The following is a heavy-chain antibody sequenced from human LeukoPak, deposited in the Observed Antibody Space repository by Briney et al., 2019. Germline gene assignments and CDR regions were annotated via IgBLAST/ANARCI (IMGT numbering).Heavy chain of an antibody. CDR2: ISGSGGST. J-gene: IGHJ3*02. D-gene: IGHD2-15*01. V-gene: IGHV3-23*01. CDR1: GFTFSSYA. Sequence: GRSLRLSCAASGFTFSSYAMSWVRQAPGKGLEWVSAISGSGGSTYYADSVKGRFTISRDNSKNTLYLQMNSLRAEDTAVYYCAKDGGLSGNAFDIRGQGTMVTVSS. CDR3: AKDGGLSGNAFDI.